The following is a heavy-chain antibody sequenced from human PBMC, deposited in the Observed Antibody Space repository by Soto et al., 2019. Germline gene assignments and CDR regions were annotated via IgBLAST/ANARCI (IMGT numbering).Heavy chain of an antibody. CDR2: ISYDGSDI. D-gene: IGHD3-10*02. Sequence: QVQLVESGGGVAQPGRSLRLSCAGTGFIFSNYGMHWVRQVPGKGLEWVAFISYDGSDILYADSVKGRITISRDNSKSTLFLHMNRPRAEDTAVYFCAIVRVADSPLDHWGQGSLVTVSS. V-gene: IGHV3-30*03. J-gene: IGHJ4*02. CDR1: GFIFSNYG. CDR3: AIVRVADSPLDH.